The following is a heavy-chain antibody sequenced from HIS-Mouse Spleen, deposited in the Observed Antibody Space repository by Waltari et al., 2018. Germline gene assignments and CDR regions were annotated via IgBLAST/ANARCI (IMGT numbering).Heavy chain of an antibody. V-gene: IGHV4-39*07. J-gene: IGHJ2*01. Sequence: QLQLQESGPGLVKPSETLSLTCTVSGGSISRSSSSLGWIRQPPGKGLEWIGSIYYSGSTYYNPSLKSRVTISVDTSKNQFSLKLSSVTAADTAVYYCAREIPYSSSWYDWYFDLWGRGTLVTVSS. CDR3: AREIPYSSSWYDWYFDL. CDR1: GGSISRSSSS. CDR2: IYYSGST. D-gene: IGHD6-13*01.